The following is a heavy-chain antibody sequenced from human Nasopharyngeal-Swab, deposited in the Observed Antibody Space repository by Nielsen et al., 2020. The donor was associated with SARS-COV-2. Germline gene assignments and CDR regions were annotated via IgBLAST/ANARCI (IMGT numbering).Heavy chain of an antibody. CDR3: ARGQGPRHYYDSSGYYYDVLGRGYYFDY. J-gene: IGHJ4*02. CDR2: IKQRGST. V-gene: IGHV4-34*01. D-gene: IGHD3-22*01. Sequence: PGKGLEWIGEIKQRGSTNYNPARKSRGTIAVDTSKNQFSLKLSSVTAADTAVYYCARGQGPRHYYDSSGYYYDVLGRGYYFDYWGQGTLVTVSS.